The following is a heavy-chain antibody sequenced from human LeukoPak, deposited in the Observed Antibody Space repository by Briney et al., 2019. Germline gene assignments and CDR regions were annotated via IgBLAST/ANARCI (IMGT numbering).Heavy chain of an antibody. J-gene: IGHJ4*02. CDR1: GYTFSNFD. V-gene: IGHV1-18*01. CDR2: ISGNNDNP. D-gene: IGHD2-2*01. Sequence: ASVKVSCKASGYTFSNFDISWVRQAPGQGLEWMGWISGNNDNPNYGQKFQGRLTVTTDSSTSTAYMELRKLRSDDTAVYYCARDGTSTDDYWGQGTLVTVSS. CDR3: ARDGTSTDDY.